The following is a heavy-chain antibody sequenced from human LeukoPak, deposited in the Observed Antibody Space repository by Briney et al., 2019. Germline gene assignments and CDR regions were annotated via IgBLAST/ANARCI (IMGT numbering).Heavy chain of an antibody. J-gene: IGHJ4*02. CDR3: ARDSYQGGYSYGYFSRFDY. Sequence: PGGSLRLSCAASGFTFSSYGMHWVRQAPGKGLEWVAVIWYDGSNKYYADSVKGRFTISRDNSKNTLYLQMNSLRAEDTAVYYCARDSYQGGYSYGYFSRFDYWGQGTLVTVSS. V-gene: IGHV3-33*08. CDR1: GFTFSSYG. D-gene: IGHD5-18*01. CDR2: IWYDGSNK.